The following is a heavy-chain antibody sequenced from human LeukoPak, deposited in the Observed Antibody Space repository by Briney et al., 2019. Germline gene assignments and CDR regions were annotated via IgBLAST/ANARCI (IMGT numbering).Heavy chain of an antibody. CDR2: ISSSGSTI. J-gene: IGHJ3*02. CDR1: GFTFSSYG. Sequence: GGSLRLSCAASGFTFSSYGMHWVRQAPGKGLEWVSYISSSGSTIYYADSVKGRFTISRDNAKNSLYLQMNSLRAEDTAVYYCANMWGSPDAFDIWGQGTMVTVSS. D-gene: IGHD1-26*01. CDR3: ANMWGSPDAFDI. V-gene: IGHV3-48*04.